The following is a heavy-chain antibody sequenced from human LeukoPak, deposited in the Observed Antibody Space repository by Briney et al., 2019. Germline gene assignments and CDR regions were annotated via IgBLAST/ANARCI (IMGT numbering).Heavy chain of an antibody. CDR3: ATAPQVTAILD. D-gene: IGHD2-21*02. Sequence: GGSLRLSCAASGFTFSSSWMHWVRQAPGKGLVWVSRIDSDGHPTTYADSLKGRFAISRDNARNTLYLQMNGLSAEDTAVYYCATAPQVTAILDWGQGTLVTVSS. V-gene: IGHV3-74*01. CDR2: IDSDGHPT. J-gene: IGHJ4*02. CDR1: GFTFSSSW.